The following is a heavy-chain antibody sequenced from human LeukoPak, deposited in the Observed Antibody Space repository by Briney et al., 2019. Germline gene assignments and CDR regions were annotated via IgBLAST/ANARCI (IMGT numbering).Heavy chain of an antibody. CDR1: GFTFSSYA. CDR2: ISYDGSNK. Sequence: GGSLRLSCAASGFTFSSYAMHWVRQAPGKGLEWVAVISYDGSNKYYADSEKGRFTISRDNSKNTLYLQMNSLRAEDTAVYYCARDNREQQLVPPTFDYWGQGTLVTVSS. D-gene: IGHD6-13*01. V-gene: IGHV3-30-3*01. J-gene: IGHJ4*02. CDR3: ARDNREQQLVPPTFDY.